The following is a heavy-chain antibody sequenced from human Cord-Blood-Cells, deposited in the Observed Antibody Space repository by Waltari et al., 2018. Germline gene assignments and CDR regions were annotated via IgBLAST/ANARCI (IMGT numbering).Heavy chain of an antibody. J-gene: IGHJ6*03. CDR1: GGSISSSSYY. CDR2: IYYSGRP. V-gene: IGHV4-39*01. Sequence: QLQLQESGPGLVKPSETLSLTCTVSGGSISSSSYYWGWIRQPPGKGLEWIGSIYYSGRPYYNPSLKSRVTISVDTSKNQFSLKLSSVTAADTAVYYCARGSASDMDVWGKGTTVTVSS. CDR3: ARGSASDMDV.